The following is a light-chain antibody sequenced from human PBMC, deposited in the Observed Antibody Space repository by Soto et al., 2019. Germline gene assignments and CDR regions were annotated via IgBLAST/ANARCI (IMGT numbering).Light chain of an antibody. CDR2: GAS. CDR1: QSVSSSY. V-gene: IGKV3-20*01. Sequence: EIVLTQSPGTLSLSPGERATLSCRASQSVSSSYLGWYQQKPGQAPRLLIYGASSRATGIPDRFSGSGSGTVFTLTISRLEPEDFAVYYCQQYGSLLTFGGGTKVEIK. CDR3: QQYGSLLT. J-gene: IGKJ4*01.